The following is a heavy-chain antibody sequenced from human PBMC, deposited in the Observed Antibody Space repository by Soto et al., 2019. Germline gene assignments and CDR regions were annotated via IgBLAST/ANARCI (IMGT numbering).Heavy chain of an antibody. D-gene: IGHD6-13*01. CDR3: ATSSAGNYYYCGVDV. V-gene: IGHV5-10-1*01. Sequence: PGESLKISCKGSGYSFTSYWISWVRQMPGKGLEWMGRIDPSDSYTNYSPSFQGHVTISADKSISTAYLQWSSLKASDTAMYYCATSSAGNYYYCGVDVWGQGTTVTVSS. J-gene: IGHJ6*02. CDR1: GYSFTSYW. CDR2: IDPSDSYT.